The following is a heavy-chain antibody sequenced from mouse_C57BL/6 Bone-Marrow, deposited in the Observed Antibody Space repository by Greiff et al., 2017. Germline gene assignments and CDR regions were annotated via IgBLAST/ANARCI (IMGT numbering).Heavy chain of an antibody. CDR3: ARKFKGAMDY. V-gene: IGHV1-69*01. J-gene: IGHJ4*01. Sequence: KESCKASGYTFTSYWMHWVKQRPGQGLEWIGEIDPSDSYTNYNQKFKGKSTLTVDKSSSTAYMQLSSLTSEDSAVYYCARKFKGAMDYWGQGTSVTVSS. CDR1: GYTFTSYW. CDR2: IDPSDSYT.